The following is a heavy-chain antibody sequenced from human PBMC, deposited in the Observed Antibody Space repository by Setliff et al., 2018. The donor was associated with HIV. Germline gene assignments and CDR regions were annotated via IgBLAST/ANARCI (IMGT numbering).Heavy chain of an antibody. D-gene: IGHD3-3*01. CDR2: IYRTGST. J-gene: IGHJ6*03. CDR1: GGSISSYY. V-gene: IGHV4-59*08. Sequence: SETLSLTCTVSGGSISSYYWSWIRQPPGKGLEWIGYIYRTGSTKYNPSLKSRVTISVDTFKNQFSLKLSSVTAADTAVYYCATTTIFEVPRYYYYYMDVWGKGTTVTVSS. CDR3: ATTTIFEVPRYYYYYMDV.